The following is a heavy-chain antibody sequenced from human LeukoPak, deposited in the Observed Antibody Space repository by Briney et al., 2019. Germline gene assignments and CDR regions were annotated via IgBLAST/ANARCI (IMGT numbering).Heavy chain of an antibody. J-gene: IGHJ4*02. CDR2: ISGSGNST. CDR3: ATYRQVLLPFES. V-gene: IGHV3-23*01. Sequence: PGGSLRLSCAASGIPLRNYALTWVRQVPGKGLEWVSAISGSGNSTYYADSVKGRFTISRDNSKNTLYLQMNSLRAEDTAVYYCATYRQVLLPFESWGQGTLVTVSS. D-gene: IGHD2-8*02. CDR1: GIPLRNYA.